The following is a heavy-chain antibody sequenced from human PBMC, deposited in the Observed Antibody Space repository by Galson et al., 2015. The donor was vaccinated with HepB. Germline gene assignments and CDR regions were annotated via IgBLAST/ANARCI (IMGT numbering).Heavy chain of an antibody. V-gene: IGHV3-33*01. CDR1: GFTFSSYG. CDR2: IWYDGSFK. CDR3: GRDGDEPDDYGEYAGYGMDV. D-gene: IGHD4-17*01. Sequence: SLRLSCAASGFTFSSYGMHWVRQAPGKGLEWVAVIWYDGSFKYYADSVKGRFTISRDNSKKTLYLQMNSLRDEDTAVYYCGRDGDEPDDYGEYAGYGMDVWGQGTTVIVSS. J-gene: IGHJ6*02.